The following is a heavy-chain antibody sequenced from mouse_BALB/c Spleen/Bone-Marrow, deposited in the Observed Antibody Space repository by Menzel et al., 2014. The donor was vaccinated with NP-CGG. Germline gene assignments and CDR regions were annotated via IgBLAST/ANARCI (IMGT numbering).Heavy chain of an antibody. D-gene: IGHD1-1*01. Sequence: EVQRVESGGGLVQPGGSLKLSCAASGFDFSGYWMSWVRQAPGKGLEWIGEINPDSSTINYTPSLKDKFIISRDNAKNTLYLQMNKVRSEDTALYYCARLNYYGSLFVWGAGTTVTVSS. J-gene: IGHJ1*01. CDR2: INPDSSTI. V-gene: IGHV4-1*02. CDR1: GFDFSGYW. CDR3: ARLNYYGSLFV.